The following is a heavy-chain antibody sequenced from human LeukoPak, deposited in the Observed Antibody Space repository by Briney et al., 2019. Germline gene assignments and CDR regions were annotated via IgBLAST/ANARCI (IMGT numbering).Heavy chain of an antibody. D-gene: IGHD6-19*01. CDR1: GFTFSSYG. V-gene: IGHV3-30*02. Sequence: GGSLRLSCAASGFTFSSYGMHWVRQAPGKGLEWVAFIRYDGSNKYYADSVKGRFTISRDNSKNTLYLQMNSLRAEDTAVHYCAKLQEAVAQDAFDIWGQGTMVTVSS. J-gene: IGHJ3*02. CDR2: IRYDGSNK. CDR3: AKLQEAVAQDAFDI.